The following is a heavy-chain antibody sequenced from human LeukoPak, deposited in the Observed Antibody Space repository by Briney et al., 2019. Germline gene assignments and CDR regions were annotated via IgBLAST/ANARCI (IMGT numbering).Heavy chain of an antibody. Sequence: GGSLRLSCAASGFTFSSYAMSWVRQAPGKGLEWVSAISGSGGSTYYADSVKGRFTISRDSSKNTLYLHMNSLRAEDTAVYYCARGSKTAGTIYSFDYWGQGTLVTVSS. CDR2: ISGSGGST. CDR3: ARGSKTAGTIYSFDY. J-gene: IGHJ4*02. CDR1: GFTFSSYA. D-gene: IGHD6-13*01. V-gene: IGHV3-23*01.